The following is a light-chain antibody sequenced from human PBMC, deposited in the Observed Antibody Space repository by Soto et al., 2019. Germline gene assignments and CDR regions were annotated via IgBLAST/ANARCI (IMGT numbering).Light chain of an antibody. CDR2: DDS. V-gene: IGLV3-21*02. Sequence: SYELTQPPWVSVAPGQTARITCGGNNIGAYSVNWYQQKPGQAPVLVVYDDSARPSGIPERFSGSNSGNTATLTISGVEAGAEADYYCQVWDSSGDHWVFGGGTKLTVL. CDR3: QVWDSSGDHWV. J-gene: IGLJ3*02. CDR1: NIGAYS.